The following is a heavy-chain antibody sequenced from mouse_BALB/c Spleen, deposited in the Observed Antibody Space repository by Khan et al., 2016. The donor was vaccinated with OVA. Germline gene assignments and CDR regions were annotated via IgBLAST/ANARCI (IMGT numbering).Heavy chain of an antibody. Sequence: QVQLKESGPGLVQPSQSLSITCTVSGFSLTNYSVHWVRQSPGKGLEWLGVIWSAGSTDYNAAFISRLTIRKGNSRSQVFFKMNSLQPNDTAIYYCARRGYEYGRGALFAYWGQGTLVTVSA. CDR2: IWSAGST. V-gene: IGHV2-2*02. CDR1: GFSLTNYS. D-gene: IGHD2-4*01. J-gene: IGHJ3*01. CDR3: ARRGYEYGRGALFAY.